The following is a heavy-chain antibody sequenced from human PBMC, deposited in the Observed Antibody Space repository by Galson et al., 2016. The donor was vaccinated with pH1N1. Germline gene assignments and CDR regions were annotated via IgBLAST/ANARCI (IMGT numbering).Heavy chain of an antibody. D-gene: IGHD4-17*01. CDR3: AHSLYGDYVGWFEP. CDR2: IYWNDDK. Sequence: PALVKPTQTLTLTCTFSGFSLSTSGVGVGWIRQPPGKALEWLALIYWNDDKRYSPSLKSRLTITKDTSKNQVVLTMTNMDPVDTATYYCAHSLYGDYVGWFEPWGQGTLVTVSS. CDR1: GFSLSTSGVG. V-gene: IGHV2-5*01. J-gene: IGHJ5*02.